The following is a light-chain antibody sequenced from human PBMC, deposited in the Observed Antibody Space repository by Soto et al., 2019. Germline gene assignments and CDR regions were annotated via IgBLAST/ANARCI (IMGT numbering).Light chain of an antibody. V-gene: IGKV3-11*01. CDR2: DTS. CDR1: QSVSSY. Sequence: VLTQSPATLSLSPGERATLSCRASQSVSSYLAWYQQKPGQAPRLLIYDTSNRATGVPARFSGSGSGTDFTLTISSLESEDCAIYYYQQRQYWPPITCGQGTRLEIK. J-gene: IGKJ5*01. CDR3: QQRQYWPPIT.